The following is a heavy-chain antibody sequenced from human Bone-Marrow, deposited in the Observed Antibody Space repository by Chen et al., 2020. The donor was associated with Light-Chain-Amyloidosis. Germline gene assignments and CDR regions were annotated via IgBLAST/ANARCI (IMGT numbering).Heavy chain of an antibody. Sequence: EVQVAETGGGLFQPGGSLRLSCIASGFFVNASYFSCVRQAPGKGLEWVSVLYNTGTIYYADSVRGRFTISGDRSKNMVHLQINSLRVEDTATYYCASWLQNAFELWGQGTPVTVSS. CDR3: ASWLQNAFEL. CDR1: GFFVNASY. CDR2: LYNTGTI. V-gene: IGHV3-53*02. D-gene: IGHD5-12*01. J-gene: IGHJ4*02.